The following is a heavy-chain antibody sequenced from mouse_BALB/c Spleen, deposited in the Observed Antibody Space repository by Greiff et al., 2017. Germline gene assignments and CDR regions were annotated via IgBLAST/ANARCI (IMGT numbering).Heavy chain of an antibody. J-gene: IGHJ4*01. CDR1: GFTFSDYY. V-gene: IGHV5-4*02. D-gene: IGHD2-4*01. CDR3: ARGAYDYDGMDY. CDR2: ISDGGSYT. Sequence: EVQLVESGGGLVKPGGSLKLSCAASGFTFSDYYMYWVRQTPEKRLEWVATISDGGSYTYYPDSVKGRFTISRDNAKNNLYLQMSSLKSEDTAMYYCARGAYDYDGMDYWGQGTSVTVSS.